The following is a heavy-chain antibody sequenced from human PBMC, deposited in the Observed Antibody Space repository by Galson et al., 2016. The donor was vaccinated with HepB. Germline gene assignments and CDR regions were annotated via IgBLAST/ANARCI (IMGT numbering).Heavy chain of an antibody. V-gene: IGHV4-34*01. CDR2: INDSGDT. CDR3: ARGGKSRGFGGNGDPRRGWYSTRAMDV. Sequence: SETLSLTCAVSSGSLSPYYWHWVRQVPGKGLEWIGDINDSGDTNYNPSLKSRITISLGMSNDKFSLEVKSVTAADTGLYYCARGGKSRGFGGNGDPRRGWYSTRAMDVWGQGTMVTVSS. J-gene: IGHJ6*02. D-gene: IGHD3-3*01. CDR1: SGSLSPYY.